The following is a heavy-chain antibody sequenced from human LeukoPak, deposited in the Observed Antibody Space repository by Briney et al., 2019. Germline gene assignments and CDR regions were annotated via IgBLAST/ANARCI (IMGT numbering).Heavy chain of an antibody. J-gene: IGHJ4*02. D-gene: IGHD4-23*01. Sequence: GGSLRLSCAASGLTFSSNAMSWVRQAPGKGLEWVSAISGSSSSGRTFYADSVKGRFTISRDNSKNTLYLQMNSLRAEDTAIYYCAKMRWELNYFDYWGQGTLVTVSS. V-gene: IGHV3-23*01. CDR1: GLTFSSNA. CDR3: AKMRWELNYFDY. CDR2: ISGSSSSGRT.